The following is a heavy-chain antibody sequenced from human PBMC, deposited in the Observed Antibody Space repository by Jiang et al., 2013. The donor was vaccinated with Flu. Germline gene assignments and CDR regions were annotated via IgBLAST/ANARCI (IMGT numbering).Heavy chain of an antibody. V-gene: IGHV3-66*01. J-gene: IGHJ4*02. Sequence: QLLESGGGLVQPGGSLRLSCAASGFTVSSNYMSWVRQAPGKGLEWVSVIYSGGSTYYADSVKGRFTISRDNSKNTLYLQMNSLRAEDTAVYYCARGPPRYYYDSSDRAHWGQGTLVTVSS. CDR1: GFTVSSNY. CDR2: IYSGGST. CDR3: ARGPPRYYYDSSDRAH. D-gene: IGHD3-22*01.